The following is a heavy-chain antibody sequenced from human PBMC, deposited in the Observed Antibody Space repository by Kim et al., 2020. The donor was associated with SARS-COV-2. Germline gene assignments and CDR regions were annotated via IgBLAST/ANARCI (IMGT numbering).Heavy chain of an antibody. J-gene: IGHJ6*02. CDR2: IYYSGST. CDR3: ARDGAAGTKYYYGMDV. D-gene: IGHD6-13*01. Sequence: SETLSLTCTVSGGSISSSSYYWGWIRQPPGKGLEWIGSIYYSGSTYYNTSLKSRVTISVDTSKNQFSLKLSSVTAADTAVYYCARDGAAGTKYYYGMDVWGQGTTVTVSS. CDR1: GGSISSSSYY. V-gene: IGHV4-39*07.